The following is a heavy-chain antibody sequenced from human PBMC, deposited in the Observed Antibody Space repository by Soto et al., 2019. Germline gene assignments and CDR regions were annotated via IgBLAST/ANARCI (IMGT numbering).Heavy chain of an antibody. CDR1: GFTFSSYS. Sequence: EVQLVESGGGLVKPGGSLRLSCAASGFTFSSYSMNWVRQAQGKGLEWVSSISSSSSYIYYADSVKGRFTISRDNAKNSLYLQMNSLRAEDTAVYYCAREGYNWNYKGDYWGQGTLVTVSS. CDR2: ISSSSSYI. V-gene: IGHV3-21*01. D-gene: IGHD1-7*01. CDR3: AREGYNWNYKGDY. J-gene: IGHJ4*02.